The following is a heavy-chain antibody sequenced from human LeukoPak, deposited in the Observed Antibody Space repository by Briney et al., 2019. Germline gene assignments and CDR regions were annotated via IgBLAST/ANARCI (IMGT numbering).Heavy chain of an antibody. J-gene: IGHJ3*02. CDR1: GFTFSDYY. D-gene: IGHD6-13*01. CDR2: ISSSGSTI. V-gene: IGHV3-11*01. CDR3: ASLAAAHAFDI. Sequence: GGSLRLSCAASGFTFSDYYMSWIRQAPGKRLEWVSYISSSGSTIYYADSVTGRFTISRDNAKNSLYLQMNSLRAEDTAVYYCASLAAAHAFDIWGQGTMVTVSS.